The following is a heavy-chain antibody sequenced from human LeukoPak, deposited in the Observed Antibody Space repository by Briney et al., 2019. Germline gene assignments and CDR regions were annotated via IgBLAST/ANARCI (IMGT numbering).Heavy chain of an antibody. CDR3: ARDSRCSGGSCHPNTYYFDY. Sequence: ASVKVSCKASGYTFTSYYMHWVRQAPGQGLEWMGIINPSGGSTSYARKFQGRVSMTRDMSTSTVYMELSSLRSEDTAVYYCARDSRCSGGSCHPNTYYFDYWGQGTLVTVSS. D-gene: IGHD2-15*01. CDR2: INPSGGST. J-gene: IGHJ4*02. CDR1: GYTFTSYY. V-gene: IGHV1-46*01.